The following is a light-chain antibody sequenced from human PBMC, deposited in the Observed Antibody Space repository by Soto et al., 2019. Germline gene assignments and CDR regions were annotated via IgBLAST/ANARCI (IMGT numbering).Light chain of an antibody. CDR1: SSNIGSNS. J-gene: IGLJ2*01. CDR3: LLYYGAAVV. Sequence: QSVLTQPPSASGTPGQRVTISCSGSSSNIGSNSVNWYQQLPGTAPKLLIYRNNQRPSGVPDRFSGSKSGTSASLAINGLQSEDEAEYYCLLYYGAAVVFGGGTKLTVL. V-gene: IGLV1-44*01. CDR2: RNN.